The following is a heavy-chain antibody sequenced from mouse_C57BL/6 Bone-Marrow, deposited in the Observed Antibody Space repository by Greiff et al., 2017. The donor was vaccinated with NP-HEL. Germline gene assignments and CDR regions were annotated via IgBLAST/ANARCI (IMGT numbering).Heavy chain of an antibody. V-gene: IGHV1-12*01. CDR2: IYPGNGDT. CDR3: ARDYYGSSSVLYWYFDV. J-gene: IGHJ1*03. D-gene: IGHD1-1*01. CDR1: GYTFTSYN. Sequence: QVQLQQSGAELVRPGASVKMSCKASGYTFTSYNMHWVKQTPRQGLEWIGAIYPGNGDTSYNQKFKGKATLTVDKSSSTAYMQLSSLTSEDSAVYFCARDYYGSSSVLYWYFDVWGTGTTVTVSS.